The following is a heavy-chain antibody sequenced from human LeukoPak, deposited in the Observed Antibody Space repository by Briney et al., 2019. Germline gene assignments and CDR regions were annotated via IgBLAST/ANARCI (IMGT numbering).Heavy chain of an antibody. D-gene: IGHD6-19*01. Sequence: SETLPLTCTVSGGSISSYYWSWIRQPPGKGLEWIGYIYYSGSTNYNPSLKSRVTISVDTSKNQFSLKLSSVTAADTAVYYCARQRSSGWYGPWNYWGQGTLVTVSS. V-gene: IGHV4-59*08. CDR3: ARQRSSGWYGPWNY. J-gene: IGHJ4*02. CDR1: GGSISSYY. CDR2: IYYSGST.